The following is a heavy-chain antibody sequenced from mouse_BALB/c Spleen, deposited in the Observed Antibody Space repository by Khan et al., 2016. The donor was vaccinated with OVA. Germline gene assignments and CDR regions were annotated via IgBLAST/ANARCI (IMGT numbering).Heavy chain of an antibody. CDR3: ERGARATYYFDY. Sequence: EVQLQESGPGLVKPSQSLSLTCSVTGYSITSGYYWNWIRQFPGNKLEWMGYISYDGSDNYNPSLKNRISITRDTSKNQFFLKLKSVTTEDTATXDCERGARATYYFDYWGQGTSLTVSS. D-gene: IGHD3-1*01. J-gene: IGHJ2*03. V-gene: IGHV3-6*02. CDR1: GYSITSGYY. CDR2: ISYDGSD.